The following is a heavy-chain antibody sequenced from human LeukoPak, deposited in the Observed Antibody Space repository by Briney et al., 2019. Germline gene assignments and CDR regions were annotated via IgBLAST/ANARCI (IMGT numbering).Heavy chain of an antibody. Sequence: PGGSLRLSCAASGFTVSNNYMNWVRQAPGKGLEWVSVIYSGGSIYYADSVKGRFTISRDNSKNTLYLQMNSLRAEDTAVYYCAKDKGWGYSAYDCYGMDVWGQGTTVTVSS. V-gene: IGHV3-53*01. CDR1: GFTVSNNY. CDR2: IYSGGSI. D-gene: IGHD1-26*01. J-gene: IGHJ6*02. CDR3: AKDKGWGYSAYDCYGMDV.